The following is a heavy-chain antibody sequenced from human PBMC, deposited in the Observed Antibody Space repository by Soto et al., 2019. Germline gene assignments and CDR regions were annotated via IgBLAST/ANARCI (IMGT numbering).Heavy chain of an antibody. CDR3: ARYKDRQQLGGNYYYIMDV. J-gene: IGHJ6*01. CDR1: GGTFRTSA. D-gene: IGHD1-20*01. Sequence: QVQLVQSWAEVKKPGSSVKVSCKTSGGTFRTSAISWVRQAPGQGLEWMGGIMPVFPTPDYAQKFQGRVTITADESTGTAYMELSSLRSEDTAVYYCARYKDRQQLGGNYYYIMDVWGQGTTVTVSS. V-gene: IGHV1-69*12. CDR2: IMPVFPTP.